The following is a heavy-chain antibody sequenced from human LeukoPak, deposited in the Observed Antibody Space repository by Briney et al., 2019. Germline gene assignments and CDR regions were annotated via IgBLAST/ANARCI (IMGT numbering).Heavy chain of an antibody. V-gene: IGHV1-18*04. CDR3: AMRIAVAGTPGAFDI. CDR2: ISAYNGNT. D-gene: IGHD6-19*01. J-gene: IGHJ3*02. CDR1: GYTFTSYG. Sequence: ASVTVSCKASGYTFTSYGISWVRQAPGQGLEWMGWISAYNGNTNYAQKLQGRVTMTTDTSTSTAYMELRSLRSDDTAVYYCAMRIAVAGTPGAFDIWGQGTMVTVSS.